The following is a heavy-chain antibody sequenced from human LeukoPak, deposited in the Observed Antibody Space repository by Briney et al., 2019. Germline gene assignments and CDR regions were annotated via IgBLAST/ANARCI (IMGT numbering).Heavy chain of an antibody. CDR3: ARELCRDGYNCYDDY. J-gene: IGHJ4*02. V-gene: IGHV1-18*01. D-gene: IGHD5-24*01. CDR1: GYTFTSYG. CDR2: ISAYNGNT. Sequence: ASVKVSCKASGYTFTSYGISWVRQAPGQGLEWMGWISAYNGNTNYAQKLQGRVTMTTDTSTSTAYMELRSLRSDDTAVYYWARELCRDGYNCYDDYWGQGTLVTVPS.